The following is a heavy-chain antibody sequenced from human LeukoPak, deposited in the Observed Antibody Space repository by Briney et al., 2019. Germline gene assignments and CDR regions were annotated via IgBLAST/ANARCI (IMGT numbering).Heavy chain of an antibody. Sequence: SETLSLTCTVSGGSISSGGYYWSWIRQPPGKGLEWIGYIYHSGSTYYNPSLKSRVTISVDTSKNQFSLKLSSVTAADTAVYYCARRGSGAGGSSLPAFDIWGQGTMVTVSS. CDR3: ARRGSGAGGSSLPAFDI. CDR2: IYHSGST. V-gene: IGHV4-30-2*01. J-gene: IGHJ3*02. D-gene: IGHD6-13*01. CDR1: GGSISSGGYY.